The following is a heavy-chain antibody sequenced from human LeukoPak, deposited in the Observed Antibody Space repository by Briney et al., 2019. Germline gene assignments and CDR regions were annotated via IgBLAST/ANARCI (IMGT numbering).Heavy chain of an antibody. J-gene: IGHJ4*02. D-gene: IGHD3-22*01. CDR2: INTNTGNP. CDR3: AREPLVGYYDSSGIDPFDY. Sequence: ASVKVSCKASGYTFTSYAMNWVRQAPGQGPEWMGWINTNTGNPTYAQGFTGRFVFSLDTSVSTAYLQISSLKAEDTAVYYCAREPLVGYYDSSGIDPFDYWGQGTLVTVSS. V-gene: IGHV7-4-1*02. CDR1: GYTFTSYA.